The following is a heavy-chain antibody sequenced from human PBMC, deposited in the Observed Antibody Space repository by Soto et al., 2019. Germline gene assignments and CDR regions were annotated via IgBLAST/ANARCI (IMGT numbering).Heavy chain of an antibody. V-gene: IGHV3-15*07. Sequence: EVQLVESGGGLVKPGGSLRLSCAASGFTFSNAWMNWVRQAPGKGLEWVGRIKSKTDGGTTDYAAPVKGRFTISRDDSKNTLYLQMNSLKTEDTAVYYCTTGHSSSCYPVLGDVFGVDYWGQGTLVTVSS. J-gene: IGHJ4*02. CDR2: IKSKTDGGTT. CDR1: GFTFSNAW. CDR3: TTGHSSSCYPVLGDVFGVDY. D-gene: IGHD6-13*01.